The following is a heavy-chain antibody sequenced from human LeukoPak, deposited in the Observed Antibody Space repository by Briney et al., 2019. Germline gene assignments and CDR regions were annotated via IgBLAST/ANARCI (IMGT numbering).Heavy chain of an antibody. CDR2: IIPIFGTA. V-gene: IGHV1-69*13. J-gene: IGHJ4*02. CDR1: GGTFSSYA. Sequence: SVKVSYKASGGTFSSYAISWVRQAPGQGLEWMGGIIPIFGTANYAQKFQGRVTITADESTSTAYMELSSLRSEDTVVYYCARESGLRIAVAGIYYFDYWGQGTLVTVSS. D-gene: IGHD6-19*01. CDR3: ARESGLRIAVAGIYYFDY.